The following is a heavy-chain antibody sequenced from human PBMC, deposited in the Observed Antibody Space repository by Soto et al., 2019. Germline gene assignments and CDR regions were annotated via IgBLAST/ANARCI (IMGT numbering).Heavy chain of an antibody. CDR1: GFTFGDYA. CDR3: TRHIMITFGGVPHGQYYFDY. Sequence: PGGSLRLSCTASGFTFGDYAMSWFRQAPGKGLEWVGFIRSKAYGGTTEYAASVKGRFTISRDDSKSIAYLQMNSLKTEDTAVYYCTRHIMITFGGVPHGQYYFDYWGQGTLVTVSS. D-gene: IGHD3-16*01. V-gene: IGHV3-49*03. CDR2: IRSKAYGGTT. J-gene: IGHJ4*02.